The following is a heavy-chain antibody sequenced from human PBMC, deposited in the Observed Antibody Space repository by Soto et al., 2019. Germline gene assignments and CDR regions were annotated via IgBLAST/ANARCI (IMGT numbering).Heavy chain of an antibody. V-gene: IGHV4-31*03. CDR3: AREESDFRGRNWVDP. Sequence: QVQLQESGPGLVKPSQTLSLTCTVSVGSISGGAYYWSWMRQHPGKRLAWIGYIFYTWSTLYNPSLRSRVGLSVDTSNDQFSLKLNSVLAADTAVYSCAREESDFRGRNWVDPWGQGTMITV. D-gene: IGHD3-3*01. CDR2: IFYTWST. J-gene: IGHJ5*02. CDR1: VGSISGGAYY.